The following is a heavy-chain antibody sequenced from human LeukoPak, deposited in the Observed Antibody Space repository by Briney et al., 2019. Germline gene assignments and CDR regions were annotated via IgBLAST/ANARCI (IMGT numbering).Heavy chain of an antibody. J-gene: IGHJ4*02. CDR1: GFTFSSYS. CDR3: ARALADTRGYYLGFDY. CDR2: ISSSSSYI. V-gene: IGHV3-21*01. Sequence: PGGSLRLSCAASGFTFSSYSMNWVRQAPGKGLEWVSSISSSSSYIYYADSVKGRLTIFRDNAKKSLYLQMNGLRPDDTALYYCARALADTRGYYLGFDYWGQGTLVTVSS. D-gene: IGHD3-22*01.